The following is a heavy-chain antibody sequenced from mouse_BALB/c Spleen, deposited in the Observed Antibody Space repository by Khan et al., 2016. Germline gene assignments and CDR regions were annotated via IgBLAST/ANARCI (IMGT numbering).Heavy chain of an antibody. J-gene: IGHJ2*01. D-gene: IGHD2-2*01. Sequence: LVKTGASVKISCKASGYPFTGYYMHWVRQSHGKSLEWIGYISCYNGATRYNQKFKDKATLTVDTSSSTAYMQFNSLTSEDSADYYCARPHFGFDEGYYFDYWGQGTTLTVSS. CDR2: ISCYNGAT. V-gene: IGHV1S34*01. CDR3: ARPHFGFDEGYYFDY. CDR1: GYPFTGYY.